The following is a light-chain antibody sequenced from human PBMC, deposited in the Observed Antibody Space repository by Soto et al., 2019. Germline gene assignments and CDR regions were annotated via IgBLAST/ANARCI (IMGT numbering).Light chain of an antibody. J-gene: IGLJ1*01. CDR1: SSNIGAGFD. CDR3: QSYDSSLSGYV. V-gene: IGLV1-40*01. CDR2: GNN. Sequence: QAVVTQPPSVSGAPGQRVSISCSGSSSNIGAGFDVHWYQQLPGTAPKLLIYGNNNRPSRVPDRFSGSKSGTSASLAITGLQAEDEADYYCQSYDSSLSGYVFGTGTKVTVL.